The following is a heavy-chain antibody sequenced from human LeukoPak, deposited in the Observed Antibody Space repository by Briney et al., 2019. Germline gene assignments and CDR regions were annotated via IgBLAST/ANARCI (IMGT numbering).Heavy chain of an antibody. Sequence: PSETLSLTCTVSGGSVNSSSYYWGWIRQPPGNGLEWIGNIYYSGSTYYNPSLKSRVTISVDTSKNQFSLKLSSVTAADTAVYYCARGGRSSWYAFFGFDPWGQGTLVTVSS. CDR2: IYYSGST. CDR3: ARGGRSSWYAFFGFDP. V-gene: IGHV4-39*07. D-gene: IGHD6-13*01. J-gene: IGHJ5*02. CDR1: GGSVNSSSYY.